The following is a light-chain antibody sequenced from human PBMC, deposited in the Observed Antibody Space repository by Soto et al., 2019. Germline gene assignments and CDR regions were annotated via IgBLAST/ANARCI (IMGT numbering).Light chain of an antibody. CDR1: QSISGW. V-gene: IGKV1-5*01. CDR2: DVS. CDR3: QHLNTYPIT. Sequence: DIQMTQSPSTVSASVGDRVTITCRASQSISGWLAWYQQKPGKAPKLLIHDVSSLESGVPSRFSGSGSGTDFTLTISSLQPEDFATYYCQHLNTYPITFGPGTRLEIK. J-gene: IGKJ5*01.